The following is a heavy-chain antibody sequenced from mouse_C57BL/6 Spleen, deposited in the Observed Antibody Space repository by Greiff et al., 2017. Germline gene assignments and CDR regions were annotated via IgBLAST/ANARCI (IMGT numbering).Heavy chain of an antibody. Sequence: EVQLQQSGTVLARPGASVKMSCKTSGYTFTSYWMHWVKQRPGQGLEWIGAIYPGNSDTSYNQKFKGKAKLTAVTSASTAYMELSSLTNEDSAVYYCTRSGYGNYYYAMDYWGQGTSVTVSS. CDR3: TRSGYGNYYYAMDY. J-gene: IGHJ4*01. D-gene: IGHD2-1*01. V-gene: IGHV1-5*01. CDR2: IYPGNSDT. CDR1: GYTFTSYW.